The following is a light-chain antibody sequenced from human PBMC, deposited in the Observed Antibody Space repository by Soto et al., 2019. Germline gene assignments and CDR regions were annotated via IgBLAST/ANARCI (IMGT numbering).Light chain of an antibody. V-gene: IGLV2-14*03. CDR1: SSDVGGYNY. J-gene: IGLJ3*02. Sequence: QSVLTQPASVSGSPGQSVTISCTGTSSDVGGYNYVSWYQQHPGKAPKLIIYDVTHRPSGVSNRFSGSRSGNTASLTISGVQAEDEADYSCSSYTSSNTWVFGGGTQLTVL. CDR3: SSYTSSNTWV. CDR2: DVT.